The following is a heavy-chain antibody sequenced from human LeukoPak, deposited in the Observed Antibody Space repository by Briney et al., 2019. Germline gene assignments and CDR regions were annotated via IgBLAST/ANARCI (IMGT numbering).Heavy chain of an antibody. D-gene: IGHD2-2*02. CDR2: ISSSGSTI. Sequence: GGSLRLFCGASGFTFSDYYMSWIRQAPGKGLEWVSYISSSGSTIYYADSVKGRFTISRDNAKNSLYLQMNSLRAEDTAVYYCARDWVVVVPAAILDGNWFDPWGQGTLVTVSS. J-gene: IGHJ5*02. CDR3: ARDWVVVVPAAILDGNWFDP. V-gene: IGHV3-11*01. CDR1: GFTFSDYY.